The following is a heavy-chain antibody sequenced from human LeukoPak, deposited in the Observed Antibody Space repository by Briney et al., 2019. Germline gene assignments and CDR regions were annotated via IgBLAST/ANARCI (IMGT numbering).Heavy chain of an antibody. CDR3: AKSIVATIEGYYFDY. CDR1: GFTFSSYA. D-gene: IGHD5-12*01. Sequence: PGGSLRLSCAASGFTFSSYAMNWVRQAPGKGLEWVSAISGSGGSTYYADPVKGRFTISRDNSKNTLYLQMNSLRAEDTAVYYCAKSIVATIEGYYFDYWGQGTLVTVSS. V-gene: IGHV3-23*01. CDR2: ISGSGGST. J-gene: IGHJ4*02.